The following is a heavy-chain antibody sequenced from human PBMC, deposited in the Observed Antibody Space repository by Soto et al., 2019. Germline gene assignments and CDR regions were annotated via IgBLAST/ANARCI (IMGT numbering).Heavy chain of an antibody. CDR2: ISAYNGNT. D-gene: IGHD7-27*01. J-gene: IGHJ5*02. Sequence: QVQLVQSGAEVKKPGASVKVSCKASGYTFTSYGISWVRQAPGQGLEWMGWISAYNGNTNYAQKLQGRVTMTTDTPTSTAYMELRLLRSDDAAVYYWASGPGRSAHWFDPWGQGTLVTVSS. CDR3: ASGPGRSAHWFDP. CDR1: GYTFTSYG. V-gene: IGHV1-18*01.